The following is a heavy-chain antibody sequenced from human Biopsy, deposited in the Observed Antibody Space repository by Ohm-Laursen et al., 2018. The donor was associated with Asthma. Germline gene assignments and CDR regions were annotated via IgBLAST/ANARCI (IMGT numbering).Heavy chain of an antibody. Sequence: SVKVSCKAPGGTFSNFAISWVRQAPGQGLEWLGGIMTVFGTTNYAKKFQGRVTITADESTSTAYMEVTSLRSEDTAIYYCARCQVGYSSGWSLLLKKIYYSGMDVWGQGNAVTVSS. CDR2: IMTVFGTT. CDR3: ARCQVGYSSGWSLLLKKIYYSGMDV. V-gene: IGHV1-69*13. D-gene: IGHD6-19*01. J-gene: IGHJ6*02. CDR1: GGTFSNFA.